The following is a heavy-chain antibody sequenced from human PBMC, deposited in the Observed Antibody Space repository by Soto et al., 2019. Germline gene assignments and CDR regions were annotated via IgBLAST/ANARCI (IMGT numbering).Heavy chain of an antibody. J-gene: IGHJ4*02. CDR2: INPSGGST. CDR1: GYTFTSYY. D-gene: IGHD2-21*01. Sequence: ASVKVSCKASGYTFTSYYMHWVRQAPGQGLEWMGIINPSGGSTSYAQKFQGRVTMTRDTSTSTVYMELSSLRSEDTAVYYCARAPEPAKCGGDCYPFFYFDYWGQGTLVTVSS. V-gene: IGHV1-46*03. CDR3: ARAPEPAKCGGDCYPFFYFDY.